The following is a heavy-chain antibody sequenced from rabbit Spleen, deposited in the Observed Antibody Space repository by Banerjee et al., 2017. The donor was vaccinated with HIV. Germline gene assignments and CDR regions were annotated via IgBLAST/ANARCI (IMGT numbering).Heavy chain of an antibody. J-gene: IGHJ6*01. Sequence: QEQLPETGGDLVQPGGSLALTFVASGFSFNSGSDMCWVRQAPGKGREWIACIGAGRSGSTYSANWAKGRFTISKTSSTTVTLQMTSLTAADTATYFCARDTGTSFSTYGMDLWGQGTLVTVS. CDR2: IGAGRSGST. CDR3: ARDTGTSFSTYGMDL. CDR1: GFSFNSGSD. V-gene: IGHV1S45*01. D-gene: IGHD8-1*01.